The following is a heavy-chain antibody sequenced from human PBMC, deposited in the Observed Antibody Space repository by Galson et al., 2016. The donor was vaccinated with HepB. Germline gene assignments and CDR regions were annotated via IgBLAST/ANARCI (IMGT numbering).Heavy chain of an antibody. J-gene: IGHJ3*01. V-gene: IGHV3-33*01. CDR3: ATGNFDL. Sequence: SLRLSCAASGFTLSDFGMHRVRQAPGKGLEWVAVIWYDGTNKQLADSVRGRFTISRDNSKNYLYLQMNRLRADDTATYYCATGNFDLWGQGTVVTVSS. CDR1: GFTLSDFG. CDR2: IWYDGTNK.